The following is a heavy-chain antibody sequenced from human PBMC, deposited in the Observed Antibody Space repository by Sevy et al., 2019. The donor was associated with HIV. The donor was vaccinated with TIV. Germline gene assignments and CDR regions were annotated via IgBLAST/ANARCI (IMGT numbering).Heavy chain of an antibody. Sequence: RGSLRLSCAASGFTFAKYSISWVRQAPGKGLEWVSTFSFGCGRINYADSVKGRFTISRDDSKNTLFLQMNSLRAEDTATYFCAREGCTQPHDYWGQGTLVTVSS. V-gene: IGHV3-23*01. D-gene: IGHD2-8*01. CDR2: FSFGCGRI. CDR3: AREGCTQPHDY. J-gene: IGHJ4*02. CDR1: GFTFAKYS.